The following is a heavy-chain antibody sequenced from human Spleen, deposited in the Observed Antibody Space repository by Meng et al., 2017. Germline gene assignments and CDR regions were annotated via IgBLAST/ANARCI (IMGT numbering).Heavy chain of an antibody. Sequence: QGQLVQPGSELRKPGASVKVSCKASGYTLTNYAINWLRQAPGQGLQWMGWIDTNTGNPTYVPGFTGRLVFSLDTSVSTAYLQLSGLKADDTAVYYCTRDGYSDCSRTSCFDSWGQGTLVTVSS. J-gene: IGHJ4*02. CDR3: TRDGYSDCSRTSCFDS. D-gene: IGHD2-2*01. CDR2: IDTNTGNP. CDR1: GYTLTNYA. V-gene: IGHV7-4-1*02.